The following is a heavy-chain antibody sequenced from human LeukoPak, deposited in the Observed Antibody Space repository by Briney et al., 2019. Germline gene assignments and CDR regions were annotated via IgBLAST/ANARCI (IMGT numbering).Heavy chain of an antibody. CDR1: GGSISSGGYY. Sequence: SQTLSLTCTVSGGSISSGGYYWSWIRQHPGEGLEWIGYIYYSGSTYYNPSLKSRVTISVDTSKNQFSLKLSSVTAADTAVYYCARRGYSYGYWFDPWGQGTLVTVSS. CDR3: ARRGYSYGYWFDP. D-gene: IGHD5-18*01. V-gene: IGHV4-31*03. J-gene: IGHJ5*02. CDR2: IYYSGST.